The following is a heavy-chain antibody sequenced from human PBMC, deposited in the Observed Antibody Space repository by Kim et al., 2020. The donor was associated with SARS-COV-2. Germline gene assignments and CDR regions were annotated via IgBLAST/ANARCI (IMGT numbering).Heavy chain of an antibody. V-gene: IGHV5-10-1*01. Sequence: GESLKISCKVSGYSFTDYWIIWVRQMPGKGLEWLGRIDPSDSYTNYSPSFQDHVSISADKSIATAYLQWSNLRASDTAIYYCARHEAATGSAYWGQGTLVTVSS. CDR1: GYSFTDYW. CDR2: IDPSDSYT. D-gene: IGHD2-15*01. CDR3: ARHEAATGSAY. J-gene: IGHJ4*02.